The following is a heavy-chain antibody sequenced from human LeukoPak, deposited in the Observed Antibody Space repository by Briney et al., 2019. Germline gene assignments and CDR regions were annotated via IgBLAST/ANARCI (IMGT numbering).Heavy chain of an antibody. D-gene: IGHD3-16*02. J-gene: IGHJ4*02. Sequence: ASVKVSCKASGYTFTSYGISWVRQAPGQGLEWMGWISAYNGNTNYAQKLQGRVTMTTDTSTSTAYMELRSLRSDDTAVYYCARDRDPVGRQDYDYVWGSYRFEKYFDYWGQGTLVTVSS. CDR1: GYTFTSYG. CDR2: ISAYNGNT. CDR3: ARDRDPVGRQDYDYVWGSYRFEKYFDY. V-gene: IGHV1-18*01.